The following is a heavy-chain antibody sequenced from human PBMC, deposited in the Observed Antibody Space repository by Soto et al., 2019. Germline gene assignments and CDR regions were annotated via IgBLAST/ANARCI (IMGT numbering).Heavy chain of an antibody. CDR2: IHSDGSST. Sequence: EVQLLESGGGLVQPGESLRLSCAASGFTFSYYWMHWFRQSPGMGLVWVSRIHSDGSSTTYADSVKGRFTISRDNARNTLYLHMNSLRDEETAVYYCARSDRGAFALWGQWTVVTVSS. V-gene: IGHV3-74*01. J-gene: IGHJ3*01. D-gene: IGHD1-26*01. CDR3: ARSDRGAFAL. CDR1: GFTFSYYW.